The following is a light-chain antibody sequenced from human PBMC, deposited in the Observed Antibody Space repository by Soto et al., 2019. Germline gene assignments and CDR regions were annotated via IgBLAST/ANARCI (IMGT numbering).Light chain of an antibody. CDR2: GVS. CDR3: QQYLRSPST. Sequence: EIMLNQSPGTLSLYPGERATLSCRASESVTSSSLAWYQQKLGQAPRLLMYGVSIRATGIPDRFRGSGSGTDFTLTISRLEPEDFAVYYCQQYLRSPSTFGQGTKVDI. V-gene: IGKV3-20*01. CDR1: ESVTSSS. J-gene: IGKJ2*01.